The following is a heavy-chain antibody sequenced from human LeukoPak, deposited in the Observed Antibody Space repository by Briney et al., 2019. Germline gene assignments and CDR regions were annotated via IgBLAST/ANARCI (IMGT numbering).Heavy chain of an antibody. D-gene: IGHD1-20*01. J-gene: IGHJ4*02. CDR3: ARYNWNYFDY. CDR2: ISSSGSTT. V-gene: IGHV3-48*03. Sequence: GSLRLSCAASGFTFSSYEMNWVRQAPGKGLEWVSYISSSGSTTYYADSVKGRFTISRDNAKNSLYLQMNSLRAEDTAVYYCARYNWNYFDYWGQGTLVTVSS. CDR1: GFTFSSYE.